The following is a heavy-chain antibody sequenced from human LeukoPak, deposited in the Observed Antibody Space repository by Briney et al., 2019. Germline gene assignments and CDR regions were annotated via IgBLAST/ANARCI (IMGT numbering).Heavy chain of an antibody. CDR2: ISYSGTT. J-gene: IGHJ4*02. Sequence: SETLSLNCTVSGGSISSYYWNWIRQPPGKGLEWIGYISYSGTTNYNPSLKSRVTISVDTSKKQFSLKLTSATAADTAVYYCARGDDYKSTLFDYWGQGTLVTVSS. V-gene: IGHV4-59*01. CDR3: ARGDDYKSTLFDY. D-gene: IGHD5-12*01. CDR1: GGSISSYY.